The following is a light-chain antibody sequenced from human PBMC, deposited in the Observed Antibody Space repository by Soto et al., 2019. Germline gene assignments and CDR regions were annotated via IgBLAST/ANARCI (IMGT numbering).Light chain of an antibody. Sequence: DIQMTQSPSTLSASVGDGVTITCRASQKISVWLAWYQQRPGKAPKFLMYDASSLETGVPSRFSGSGSGTEFTLTIRSLQPDDSATYYCQKNDSSSPTFGQGTNLEIK. V-gene: IGKV1-5*01. CDR1: QKISVW. CDR3: QKNDSSSPT. J-gene: IGKJ2*01. CDR2: DAS.